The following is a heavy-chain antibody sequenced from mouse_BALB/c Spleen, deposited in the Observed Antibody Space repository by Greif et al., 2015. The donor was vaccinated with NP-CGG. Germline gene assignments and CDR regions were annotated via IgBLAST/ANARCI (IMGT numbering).Heavy chain of an antibody. CDR2: IWSDGST. J-gene: IGHJ1*01. CDR1: GFSLTSYG. D-gene: IGHD2-14*01. V-gene: IGHV2-6-2*01. Sequence: QVQLQQSGPDLVAPSQSLSITCTVSGFSLTSYGVHWVRQPPGKGLEWLEVIWSDGSTTYNSALKSRLSISKDNSKSQVFLKMNSLQTDDTAMYYCARDYRYDGVYFDVWGAGTTVTVSS. CDR3: ARDYRYDGVYFDV.